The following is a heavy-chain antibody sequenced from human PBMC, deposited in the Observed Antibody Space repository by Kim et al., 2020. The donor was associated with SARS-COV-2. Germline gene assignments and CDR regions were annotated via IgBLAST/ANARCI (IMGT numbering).Heavy chain of an antibody. D-gene: IGHD3-10*01. CDR2: IIPIFGTA. CDR3: ARGGLRIGGSGTIDY. Sequence: SVKVSCKASGGTFSSYAISWVRQAPGQGLEWMGGIIPIFGTANYAQKFQGRVTITADESTSTAYMELSSLRSEDTAVYYCARGGLRIGGSGTIDYWGQGTLVTVSS. J-gene: IGHJ4*02. CDR1: GGTFSSYA. V-gene: IGHV1-69*13.